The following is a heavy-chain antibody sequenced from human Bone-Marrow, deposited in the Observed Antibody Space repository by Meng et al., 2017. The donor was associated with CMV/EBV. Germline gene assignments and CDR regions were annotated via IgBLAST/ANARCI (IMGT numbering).Heavy chain of an antibody. J-gene: IGHJ6*02. V-gene: IGHV3-15*01. D-gene: IGHD3-3*01. CDR3: TTDYDFWSGYPFFYYGMDV. CDR1: GFTFSNAW. CDR2: IKSKTDGGTT. Sequence: GESLKISCAASGFTFSNAWMSWVRQAPGKGLEWVGRIKSKTDGGTTDYAAPVKGRFTISRDDSKNTLYLQMNSLKTEDTAVYHCTTDYDFWSGYPFFYYGMDVWGQGTTVTVSS.